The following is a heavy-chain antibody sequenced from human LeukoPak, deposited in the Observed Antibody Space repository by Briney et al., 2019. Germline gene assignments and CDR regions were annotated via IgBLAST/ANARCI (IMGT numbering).Heavy chain of an antibody. V-gene: IGHV3-49*04. D-gene: IGHD3-10*01. J-gene: IGHJ4*02. CDR3: SRHNRELFFDY. Sequence: GGSLRLSCSSSGFTFGDYALSWVRQAPGKGLEWVGFIRSKAYGGTTEYAAAVKGRFIISRDDSKSIAYLQMNSLKTEDTSVYYCSRHNRELFFDYWGQGTLVTVSS. CDR1: GFTFGDYA. CDR2: IRSKAYGGTT.